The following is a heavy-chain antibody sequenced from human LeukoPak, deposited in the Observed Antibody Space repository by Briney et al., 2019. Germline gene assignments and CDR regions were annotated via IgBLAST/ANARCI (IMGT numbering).Heavy chain of an antibody. Sequence: SQTLSLTCTVSGGSISSGSYYWSWIRQPAGKGLEWIGRIYTSGSTNYNPSLKSRVTISVDTSKNQFSLKLSSVTAADTAVYYCASGSSSWDWFDPWGQGTLGTV. CDR1: GGSISSGSYY. V-gene: IGHV4-61*02. CDR2: IYTSGST. CDR3: ASGSSSWDWFDP. J-gene: IGHJ5*02. D-gene: IGHD6-13*01.